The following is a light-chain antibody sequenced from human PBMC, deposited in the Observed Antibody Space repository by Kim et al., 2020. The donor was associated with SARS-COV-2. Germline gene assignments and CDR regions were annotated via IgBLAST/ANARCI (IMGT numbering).Light chain of an antibody. CDR3: QQSYNSPLT. CDR1: QTISTY. Sequence: IQMTQTPSSLSASVGDRVTITCRASQTISTYLNWYQHKSGIAPKLLIYRASTLQSGVPSRFPGSGSGTDFTLTITNLQPDDFATYYCQQSYNSPLTFGGGTKVDIK. V-gene: IGKV1-39*01. CDR2: RAS. J-gene: IGKJ4*01.